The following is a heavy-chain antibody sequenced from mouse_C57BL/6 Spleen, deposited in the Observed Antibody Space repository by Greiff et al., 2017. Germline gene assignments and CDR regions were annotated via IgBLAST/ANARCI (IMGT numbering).Heavy chain of an antibody. CDR3: ASLSGAMDY. CDR2: ISYDGSN. CDR1: GYSITSGYY. J-gene: IGHJ4*01. Sequence: VQLQQSGPGLVKPSQSLSLTCSVTGYSITSGYYWNWIRQFPGNKLEWMGYISYDGSNNYNPSLKNRFSITRDTSKNQFFLKLNSVTTEDTATYYCASLSGAMDYWGQGTSVTVSS. V-gene: IGHV3-6*01. D-gene: IGHD3-1*01.